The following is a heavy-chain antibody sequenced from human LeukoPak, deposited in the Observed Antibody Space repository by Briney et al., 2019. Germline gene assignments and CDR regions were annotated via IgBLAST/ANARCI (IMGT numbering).Heavy chain of an antibody. J-gene: IGHJ3*02. CDR1: GYTFTSYD. CDR3: ARQDDYLERAFDI. CDR2: ISAYNGNT. D-gene: IGHD5-12*01. Sequence: ASVRVSCKASGYTFTSYDINWVRQTTGQGLEWMGWISAYNGNTNYAQKLQGRVTMTTDTSTSTAYMELRSLRSDDTAVYYCARQDDYLERAFDIWGQGTMVTVSS. V-gene: IGHV1-18*01.